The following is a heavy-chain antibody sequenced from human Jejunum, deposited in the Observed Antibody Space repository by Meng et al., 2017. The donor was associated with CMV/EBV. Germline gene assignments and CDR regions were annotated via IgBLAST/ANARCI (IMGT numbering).Heavy chain of an antibody. CDR1: GFTVDGNY. V-gene: IGHV3-53*01. Sequence: ASGFTVDGNYMTWVRQAPGEGLEWVSVVFAGGTTYYADSVKGRFTISRDTSQNTVYLHMNSLRADDTAVYYCARLSSDHYYAIVVWGQGTTVTVSS. J-gene: IGHJ6*02. CDR2: VFAGGTT. CDR3: ARLSSDHYYAIVV. D-gene: IGHD3-10*02.